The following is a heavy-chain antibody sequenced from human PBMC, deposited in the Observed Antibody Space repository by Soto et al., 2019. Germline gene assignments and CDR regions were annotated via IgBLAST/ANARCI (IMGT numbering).Heavy chain of an antibody. J-gene: IGHJ6*02. CDR3: AKAVGGGGFNAIYYYYGMDV. CDR1: GFTFSSYG. V-gene: IGHV3-30*18. Sequence: QVQLVESGGGVVQPGRSLRLSCAASGFTFSSYGMHWVRQAPGKGLEWVAVISYAGSNKYYADSVKGRFTISRDNSKNTLDLQMNSRRAEDTAVYYCAKAVGGGGFNAIYYYYGMDVWGQGTTVTVSS. D-gene: IGHD1-26*01. CDR2: ISYAGSNK.